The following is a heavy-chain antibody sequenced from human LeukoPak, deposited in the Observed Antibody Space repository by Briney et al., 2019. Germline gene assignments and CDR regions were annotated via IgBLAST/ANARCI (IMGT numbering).Heavy chain of an antibody. CDR1: GGSISSYY. D-gene: IGHD5-18*01. V-gene: IGHV4-4*07. CDR2: IYSNGST. CDR3: ASSVGNTAIDY. Sequence: SETLSLTCTVSGGSISSYYWGWIRQPAGKGLEWIGRIYSNGSTNYNPSLKSRVTMSVDTSKNHFSLKLSSVTAADTAVYYCASSVGNTAIDYWGQGTLVTVSS. J-gene: IGHJ4*02.